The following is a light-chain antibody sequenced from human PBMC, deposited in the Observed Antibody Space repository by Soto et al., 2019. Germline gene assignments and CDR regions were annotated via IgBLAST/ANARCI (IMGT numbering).Light chain of an antibody. Sequence: EIVLTQSPGSLSLSPGERATLSCRASQSVSSSYLGWYQQKPGQAPRLLIYGASSRATGIPDRFSGSGSGTDFTLTIRRLESEDFAVYYCQQYGSSLLTFGGGTKVEIK. CDR1: QSVSSSY. CDR3: QQYGSSLLT. V-gene: IGKV3-20*01. CDR2: GAS. J-gene: IGKJ4*01.